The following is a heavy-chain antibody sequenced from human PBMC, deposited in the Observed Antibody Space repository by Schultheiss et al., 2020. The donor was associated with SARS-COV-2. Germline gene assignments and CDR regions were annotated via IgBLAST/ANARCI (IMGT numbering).Heavy chain of an antibody. CDR3: ARTDQKYYYGMDV. CDR1: GGSISSYY. V-gene: IGHV4-59*12. J-gene: IGHJ6*02. CDR2: IYHSGST. Sequence: SETLSLTCTVSGGSISSYYWSWIRQHPGKGLEWIGYIYHSGSTYYNPSLKSRVTISVDRSKNQFSLKLSSVTAADTAVYYCARTDQKYYYGMDVWGQGTTVTVSS. D-gene: IGHD2-2*01.